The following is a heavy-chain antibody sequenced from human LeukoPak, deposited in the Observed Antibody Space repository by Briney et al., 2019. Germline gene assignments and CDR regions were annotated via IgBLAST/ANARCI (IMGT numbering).Heavy chain of an antibody. J-gene: IGHJ4*02. CDR3: AINIRDYVWGSYRYPFDY. V-gene: IGHV3-21*01. CDR2: ISSSSSYI. Sequence: PGGSLRLSCAASGFTFSSYSMNWVRQAPGKGLEWVSSISSSSSYIYYADSVKGRFTISRDNAKNSLYLQMNSLRAEDTAVYYCAINIRDYVWGSYRYPFDYWGQGTLVTVSS. CDR1: GFTFSSYS. D-gene: IGHD3-16*02.